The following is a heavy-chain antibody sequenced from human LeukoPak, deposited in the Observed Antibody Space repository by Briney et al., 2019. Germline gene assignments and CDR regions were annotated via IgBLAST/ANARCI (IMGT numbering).Heavy chain of an antibody. V-gene: IGHV3-74*01. D-gene: IGHD2-2*02. CDR3: ARDWGSYCSSTSCYTRLTYYFDY. CDR1: GFTFTRHW. CDR2: INSDGSTT. Sequence: GGSLRLSCAASGFTFTRHWMHWVRQAPGKGLEWVSRINSDGSTTTYADSVKGRFTISRDNAKNTLYLQLNSLRAEDTAVYYCARDWGSYCSSTSCYTRLTYYFDYWGQGTLVTVSS. J-gene: IGHJ4*02.